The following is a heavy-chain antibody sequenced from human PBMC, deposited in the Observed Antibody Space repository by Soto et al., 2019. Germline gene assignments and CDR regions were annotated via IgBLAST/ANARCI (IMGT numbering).Heavy chain of an antibody. D-gene: IGHD4-17*01. V-gene: IGHV3-49*03. J-gene: IGHJ6*03. CDR2: IRSKAYGGTT. Sequence: GGSLRLSCTASGFTFGDYAMSWFRQAPGKGLEWVGFIRSKAYGGTTEYAASVKGRFTISRDDSKSIAYLQMNSLKTEDTAVYYCTRVEGYGDLYYYYYYYMDVWGKGTTVTVSS. CDR1: GFTFGDYA. CDR3: TRVEGYGDLYYYYYYYMDV.